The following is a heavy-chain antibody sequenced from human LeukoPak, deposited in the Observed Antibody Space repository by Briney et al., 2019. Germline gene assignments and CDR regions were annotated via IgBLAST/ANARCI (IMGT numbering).Heavy chain of an antibody. CDR1: GGSVSNGRFY. Sequence: SSETLSLTCTVSGGSVSNGRFYWSWIRQPPEKGLEWIGYISYSGNTNYNPSLKSRVTISLDTSKNQFSLKLSSVTAADTAVYYCARHGPATPNYYYYGMDVWGQGTTVTVSS. V-gene: IGHV4-61*01. CDR3: ARHGPATPNYYYYGMDV. D-gene: IGHD1-26*01. J-gene: IGHJ6*02. CDR2: ISYSGNT.